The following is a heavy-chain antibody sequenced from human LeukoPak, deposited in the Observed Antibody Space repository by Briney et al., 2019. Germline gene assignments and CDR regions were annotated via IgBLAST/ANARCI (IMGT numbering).Heavy chain of an antibody. J-gene: IGHJ4*02. CDR2: IYDRGST. CDR3: VRGRTFDN. Sequence: SETLSLTCTVSGGSISSYYWSWIRQPPGKGLEWIGNIYDRGSTKYNPSLKSRVTISVDTSKNQFSLRLSSVTAADTAVYYCVRGRTFDNWGQGTLVTASS. CDR1: GGSISSYY. V-gene: IGHV4-59*01.